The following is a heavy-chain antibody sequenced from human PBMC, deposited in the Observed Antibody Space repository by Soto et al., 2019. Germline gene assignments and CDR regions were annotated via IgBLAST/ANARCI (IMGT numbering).Heavy chain of an antibody. Sequence: GASVKVSCKASGYTFTSYGITWVRQAPGQGLEWMGRISAYNGNTNYAQKLQGRVTMTTDTSTSTAYMELRSLRSDDTAVYYCARDGGWGVVPAAMSEILRYFDWSLDAFDIWGQGTMVTVSS. V-gene: IGHV1-18*01. D-gene: IGHD3-9*01. CDR3: ARDGGWGVVPAAMSEILRYFDWSLDAFDI. CDR1: GYTFTSYG. CDR2: ISAYNGNT. J-gene: IGHJ3*02.